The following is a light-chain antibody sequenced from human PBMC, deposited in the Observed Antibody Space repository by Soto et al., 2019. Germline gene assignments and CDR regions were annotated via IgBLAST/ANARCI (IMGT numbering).Light chain of an antibody. J-gene: IGKJ4*01. Sequence: LTLSVDAVSLSPGASAPLXCKAIQGVRSNYLAWYQKIPSQAPRPLIYGASRRVPGIPDRFSGSGSGTDFTLTISRLEPQDFAVYYCQNSGSSALLLPFGGGTKV. V-gene: IGKV3-20*01. CDR1: QGVRSNY. CDR2: GAS. CDR3: QNSGSSALLLP.